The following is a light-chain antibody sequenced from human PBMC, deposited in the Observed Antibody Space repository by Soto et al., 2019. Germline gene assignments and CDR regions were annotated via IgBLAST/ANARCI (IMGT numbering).Light chain of an antibody. CDR1: QTINNN. CDR3: QQYNGWPWT. Sequence: VMTQAPATLSVSPGERATLSCRASQTINNNVAWYQLKDGQVPRLVIYGASTRATDIPARFSGSGSGTEFTLTITGLQSEDFAVYYCQQYNGWPWTFGLGTKVDIK. J-gene: IGKJ1*01. CDR2: GAS. V-gene: IGKV3-15*01.